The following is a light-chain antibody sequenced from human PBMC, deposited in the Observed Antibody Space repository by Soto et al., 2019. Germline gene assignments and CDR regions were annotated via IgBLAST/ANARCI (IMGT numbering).Light chain of an antibody. J-gene: IGKJ3*01. CDR2: EAS. V-gene: IGKV1-5*03. CDR3: QQYNSYPLT. Sequence: DIQMTQSPSTLSASVGDRVTITCRASQSISSWLAWYQQKPGKAPKLLIYEASNLESVVPSRFSGSGSGTEFTLTISSLQPDDFATYYCQQYNSYPLTFGPGTKVDIK. CDR1: QSISSW.